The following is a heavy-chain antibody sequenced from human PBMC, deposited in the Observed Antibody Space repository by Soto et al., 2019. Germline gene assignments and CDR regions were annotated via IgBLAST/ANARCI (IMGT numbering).Heavy chain of an antibody. Sequence: ASVKVSCKASGYTFTGYYMHWVRQAPGQGLEWMGWINPNSGGTNYAQKFQGRVTMTRDTSISTAYMELSRLRSDDTAVYYCARGYCSSTSCHDYFDYWGQGTLVTVSS. J-gene: IGHJ4*02. D-gene: IGHD2-2*01. V-gene: IGHV1-2*02. CDR1: GYTFTGYY. CDR2: INPNSGGT. CDR3: ARGYCSSTSCHDYFDY.